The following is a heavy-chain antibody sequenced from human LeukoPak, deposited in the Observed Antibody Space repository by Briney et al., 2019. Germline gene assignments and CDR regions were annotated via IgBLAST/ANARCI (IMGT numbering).Heavy chain of an antibody. CDR1: GGSFSGYY. D-gene: IGHD2-2*01. CDR2: INHSGST. Sequence: SETLSLTCAVYGGSFSGYYWSWIRRPPGKGLEWIGEINHSGSTNYNPSLKSRVTISVDTSKNQFSLKLSSVTAADTAVYYCARHSAVVVPAAIWRPLDYWGQGTLVTVSS. V-gene: IGHV4-34*01. CDR3: ARHSAVVVPAAIWRPLDY. J-gene: IGHJ4*02.